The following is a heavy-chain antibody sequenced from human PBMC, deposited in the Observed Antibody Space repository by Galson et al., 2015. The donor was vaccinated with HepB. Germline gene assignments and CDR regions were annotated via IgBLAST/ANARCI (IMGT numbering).Heavy chain of an antibody. D-gene: IGHD4-17*01. CDR3: AKGEAYGDYRDAFDI. J-gene: IGHJ3*02. CDR2: ISYDGSDK. V-gene: IGHV3-30*18. CDR1: GFTFSSYG. Sequence: SLRLSCAVSGFTFSSYGMHWVRQAPGKGLEWVAVISYDGSDKYYADSVKGRFTISRDNSKNTLYLQMNSLRAEDTAVYYCAKGEAYGDYRDAFDIWGQGTMVTVSS.